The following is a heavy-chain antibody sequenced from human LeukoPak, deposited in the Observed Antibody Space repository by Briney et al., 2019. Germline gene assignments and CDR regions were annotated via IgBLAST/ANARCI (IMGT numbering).Heavy chain of an antibody. J-gene: IGHJ4*02. CDR3: ARDKSYYYDSSGYFPAFDY. V-gene: IGHV1-46*01. CDR1: GYTFASYY. D-gene: IGHD3-22*01. Sequence: ASVKVSCKASGYTFASYYIHWVRQAPGQGLEWMGIINPTGGSTTYAQKFQGRITMTRDTSTSTVYMELSSLRSEDTAVYYCARDKSYYYDSSGYFPAFDYWGQGTLVTVSS. CDR2: INPTGGST.